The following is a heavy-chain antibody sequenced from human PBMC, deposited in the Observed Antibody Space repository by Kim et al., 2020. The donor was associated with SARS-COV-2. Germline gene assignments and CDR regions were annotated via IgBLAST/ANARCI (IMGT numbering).Heavy chain of an antibody. J-gene: IGHJ4*02. Sequence: VKGRFTISRDNSKNTLYLQMNSLRAEDTAVYYCAKGYCSGGSCYSAAFDYWGQGTLVTVSS. CDR3: AKGYCSGGSCYSAAFDY. V-gene: IGHV3-33*06. D-gene: IGHD2-15*01.